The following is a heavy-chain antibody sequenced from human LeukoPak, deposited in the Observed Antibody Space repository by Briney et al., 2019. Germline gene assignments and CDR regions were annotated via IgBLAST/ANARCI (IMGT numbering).Heavy chain of an antibody. J-gene: IGHJ2*01. CDR3: ARDPDSRHIVVVTADCYFDL. V-gene: IGHV3-30*04. CDR2: ISYDGSNK. D-gene: IGHD2-21*02. CDR1: GFTFSSYA. Sequence: GGSLRLSCAASGFTFSSYAMHWVRQAPGKGLEWVAVISYDGSNKYYADSVKGRFTISRDNSKNTLYLQMNSLRAEDTAVYYCARDPDSRHIVVVTADCYFDLWGRGTLVTVSS.